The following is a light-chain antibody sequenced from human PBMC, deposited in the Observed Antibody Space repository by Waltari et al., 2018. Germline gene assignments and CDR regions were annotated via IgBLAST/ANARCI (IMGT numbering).Light chain of an antibody. CDR3: ATWDDDSLYVL. J-gene: IGLJ2*01. V-gene: IGLV1-44*01. CDR1: SSNIGSTT. Sequence: QSVLIQPPSASGAPGQRVTISCSGSSSNIGSTTVNWYRHLPGTAPKLLIHSNTQRPSGVPDLFLGSKSGTSASLAISGLQSEDEAVYYCATWDDDSLYVLFGGGTKLTVL. CDR2: SNT.